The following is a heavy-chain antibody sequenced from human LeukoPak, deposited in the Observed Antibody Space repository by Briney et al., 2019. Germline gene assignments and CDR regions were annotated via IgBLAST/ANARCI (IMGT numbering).Heavy chain of an antibody. CDR1: GGSFSGYY. Sequence: SETLSLTCAVYGGSFSGYYWSWIRQPPGKGLEWIGEISHSGSTNYNPSLKSRVTISVDTSKNQFSLKLSSVTAADTAVYYCASPYSSPDYWGQGTLVTVSS. J-gene: IGHJ4*02. V-gene: IGHV4-34*01. CDR3: ASPYSSPDY. D-gene: IGHD6-13*01. CDR2: ISHSGST.